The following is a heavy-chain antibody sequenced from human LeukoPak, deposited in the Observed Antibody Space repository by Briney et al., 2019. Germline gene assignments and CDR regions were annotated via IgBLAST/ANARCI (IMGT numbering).Heavy chain of an antibody. CDR3: TRSNWNAFDY. CDR2: IKQDGSEK. J-gene: IGHJ4*02. CDR1: GFTFSNYW. D-gene: IGHD1-1*01. V-gene: IGHV3-7*01. Sequence: PGGSLRLSCAASGFTFSNYWMSWVRQAPGKGLEWVANIKQDGSEKYYVDSVKGRFTISRDNAKTSLYLQMNSLRAEDTAVYYCTRSNWNAFDYWGQGTLVTVSS.